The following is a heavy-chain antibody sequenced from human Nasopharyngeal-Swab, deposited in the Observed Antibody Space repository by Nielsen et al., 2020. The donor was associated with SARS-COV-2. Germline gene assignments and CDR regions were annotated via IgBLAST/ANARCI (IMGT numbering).Heavy chain of an antibody. J-gene: IGHJ4*02. CDR3: ARGGVPDSFDY. Sequence: GESLKISCAASGFTLSDYWMHWVRQAPGKGPVWVSRIQNDGRTTTYADAVKGRFTISRDNAENTLYLQMNSLRAEDTAVYYCARGGVPDSFDYWGQGTLVTVSS. CDR1: GFTLSDYW. CDR2: IQNDGRTT. D-gene: IGHD1-26*01. V-gene: IGHV3-74*01.